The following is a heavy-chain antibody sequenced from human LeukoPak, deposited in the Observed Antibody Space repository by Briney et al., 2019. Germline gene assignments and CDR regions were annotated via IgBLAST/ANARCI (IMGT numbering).Heavy chain of an antibody. CDR2: IYKTGST. Sequence: SETLSLTCTVSGGSISSTTYYWAWIRQPPGKGLEWIGSIYKTGSTNYSPSLKSRVFISVDTSNNQFSLKLSSVTAADTAVYFCARDPIAVAGTDWGQGTLVTVSS. J-gene: IGHJ4*02. CDR3: ARDPIAVAGTD. V-gene: IGHV4-39*02. D-gene: IGHD6-19*01. CDR1: GGSISSTTYY.